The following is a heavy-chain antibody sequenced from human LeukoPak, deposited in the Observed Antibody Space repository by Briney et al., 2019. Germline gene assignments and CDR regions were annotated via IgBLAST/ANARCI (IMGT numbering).Heavy chain of an antibody. CDR2: MNPNSGNT. CDR3: ARGLGSGWYVGSFWLYWFDP. J-gene: IGHJ5*02. D-gene: IGHD6-19*01. CDR1: GYTFTSYD. Sequence: GASVKVSCKASGYTFTSYDINWVRQATGQGLEWMGWMNPNSGNTGYAQKFQGRVTITRNTSISTAYMELSSLRSEDTAVYYCARGLGSGWYVGSFWLYWFDPWGQGTLVTVSS. V-gene: IGHV1-8*03.